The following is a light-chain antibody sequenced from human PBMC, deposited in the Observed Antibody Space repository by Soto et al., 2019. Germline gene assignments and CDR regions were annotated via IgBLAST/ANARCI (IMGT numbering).Light chain of an antibody. J-gene: IGKJ2*01. CDR2: GAS. Sequence: EIVLTQSPDTLSLSPGERATLSCKPSQSVSNSYLAWYQQKPGQPPRLLIYGASNRATGIPDRFSGSGSETDFTLTINRLEPEDFAVYYSQQSGSSPPYTFGQGTKLEIK. CDR3: QQSGSSPPYT. V-gene: IGKV3-20*01. CDR1: QSVSNSY.